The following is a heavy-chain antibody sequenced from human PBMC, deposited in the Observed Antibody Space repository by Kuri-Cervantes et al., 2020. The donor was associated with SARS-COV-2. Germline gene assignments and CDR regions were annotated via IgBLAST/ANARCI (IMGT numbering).Heavy chain of an antibody. CDR3: ARHNALTPSDY. D-gene: IGHD1-14*01. J-gene: IGHJ4*02. CDR2: IYHSGST. CDR1: GYSISSGYY. V-gene: IGHV4-38-2*01. Sequence: GSLRLSCAVSGYSISSGYYWGWIRQPPGKGLEWIGSIYHSGSTYYNPSLKSRVTISVDTSKNQFSLKLSSVTAADTAVYYCARHNALTPSDYWGQGTLVTVSS.